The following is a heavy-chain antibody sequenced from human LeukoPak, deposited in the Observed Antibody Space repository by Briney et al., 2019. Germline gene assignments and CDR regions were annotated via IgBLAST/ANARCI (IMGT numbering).Heavy chain of an antibody. V-gene: IGHV4-59*08. D-gene: IGHD6-19*01. CDR2: SGST. J-gene: IGHJ4*02. Sequence: SGSTNYTPSLKSRVTISVDTSKNQFSLKLSSVTAADTAVYYCARHAVGYSSGWYEGPYFDYWGQGTLVTVSS. CDR3: ARHAVGYSSGWYEGPYFDY.